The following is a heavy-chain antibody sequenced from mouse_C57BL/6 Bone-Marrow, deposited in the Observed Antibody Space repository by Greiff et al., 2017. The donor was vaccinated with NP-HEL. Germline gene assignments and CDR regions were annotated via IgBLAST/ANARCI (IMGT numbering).Heavy chain of an antibody. D-gene: IGHD2-4*01. Sequence: VQLVESGAELAKPGASVKLSCKASGYTFTSYWMHWVKQRPGQGLEWIGYINPSSGYTKYNQKFKDKATLTADKSSSTADMQLSSLTYEDSTVYYGARDYDYDVAMDYWGQGTSVTVSA. J-gene: IGHJ4*01. CDR1: GYTFTSYW. CDR3: ARDYDYDVAMDY. CDR2: INPSSGYT. V-gene: IGHV1-7*01.